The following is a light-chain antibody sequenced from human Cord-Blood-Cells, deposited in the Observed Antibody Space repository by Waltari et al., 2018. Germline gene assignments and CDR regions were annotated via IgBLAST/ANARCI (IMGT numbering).Light chain of an antibody. CDR1: SSDVGGYNY. CDR3: SSYTSSSTLDYV. V-gene: IGLV2-14*01. Sequence: QSALTQPASVSGSPGQSITISCTGTSSDVGGYNYVSWYQQHPGKAPKLMIYKVSNRPSGFSNRFSCSKSGNTASLTISGLQAEDEADYYCSSYTSSSTLDYVFGTGTKVTVL. J-gene: IGLJ1*01. CDR2: KVS.